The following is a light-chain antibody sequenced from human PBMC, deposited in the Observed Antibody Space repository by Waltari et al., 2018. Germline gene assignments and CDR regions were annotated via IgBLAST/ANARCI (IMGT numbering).Light chain of an antibody. J-gene: IGLJ3*02. V-gene: IGLV1-44*01. Sequence: QSVLTQPPSASGTPGQRVTISCSGSSSHIGANVVTGYQQLPGKAPKLLIYRNDQRPSGVPDRFSASKSGTSASLAISGLQSEDEADYYCAAWDDRMNGHWVFGGGTKVTVL. CDR3: AAWDDRMNGHWV. CDR1: SSHIGANV. CDR2: RND.